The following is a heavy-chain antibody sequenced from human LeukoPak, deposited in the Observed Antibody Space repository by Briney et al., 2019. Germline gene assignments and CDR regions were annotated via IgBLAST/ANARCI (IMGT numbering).Heavy chain of an antibody. D-gene: IGHD2-2*02. CDR3: ARELFRGYTFDY. CDR1: GFTFRNSW. Sequence: PGGSLRLSCAASGFTFRNSWLSWVRQAPGKGLECVANINQDGSEKYYVDSVKGRFTISRDNAENSLYLQMNSLRAEDTAVYSCARELFRGYTFDYWGQGTLVTVSS. CDR2: INQDGSEK. V-gene: IGHV3-7*05. J-gene: IGHJ4*02.